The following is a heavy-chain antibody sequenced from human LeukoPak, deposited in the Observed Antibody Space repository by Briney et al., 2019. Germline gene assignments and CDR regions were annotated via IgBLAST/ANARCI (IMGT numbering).Heavy chain of an antibody. D-gene: IGHD5-12*01. CDR2: IYHSGST. CDR1: GYSISSGYY. Sequence: SETLSLTCTVSGYSISSGYYWGWIRQPPGKGLEWIGSIYHSGSTYYNPSLKSRVTISVDTSKNQFSLKLSPVTAADTAVYYCARGAYSGPIGFDYWGQGTLVTVSS. CDR3: ARGAYSGPIGFDY. V-gene: IGHV4-38-2*02. J-gene: IGHJ4*02.